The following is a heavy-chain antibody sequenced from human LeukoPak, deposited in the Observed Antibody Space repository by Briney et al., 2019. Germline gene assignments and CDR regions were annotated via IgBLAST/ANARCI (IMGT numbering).Heavy chain of an antibody. D-gene: IGHD4-17*01. CDR3: AREPDYGDNEGAFDI. CDR2: INHSGST. V-gene: IGHV4-34*01. J-gene: IGHJ3*02. Sequence: SETLSLTCAVYGGSFSGYYWSWIRQPPGKGLEWVGEINHSGSTNYNPSLKSRVTISVDKSENQFSLKLSSVTAADTAVYYCAREPDYGDNEGAFDIWGQGTMVTASS. CDR1: GGSFSGYY.